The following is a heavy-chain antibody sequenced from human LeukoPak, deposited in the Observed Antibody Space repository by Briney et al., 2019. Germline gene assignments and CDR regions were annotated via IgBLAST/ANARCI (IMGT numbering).Heavy chain of an antibody. J-gene: IGHJ4*02. CDR2: INPSGGST. V-gene: IGHV1-46*01. D-gene: IGHD2-15*01. CDR3: AKGYCSGGTCYSYDY. CDR1: GYTFTRYY. Sequence: ASVKVSCKASGYTFTRYYMHWVRPAPGQGLEWMGIINPSGGSTSYAQKFQGRVTMTRDTSTSTVYMELNSLRSEDTAVYYCAKGYCSGGTCYSYDYWGQGTLVTVSS.